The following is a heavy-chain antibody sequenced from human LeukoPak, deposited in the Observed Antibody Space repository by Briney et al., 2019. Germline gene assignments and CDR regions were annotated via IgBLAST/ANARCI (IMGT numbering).Heavy chain of an antibody. V-gene: IGHV4-59*01. Sequence: SETLSLTCSVSDDSITMYYWTWIRQPPGKGLEWIGYVDHTGSTNFNPSLKSRVTISVDTSKNQFSLKLSSVTAADTAVYYCARDLGDCSSTSCYLDYWGQGTLVTVSS. D-gene: IGHD2-2*01. J-gene: IGHJ4*02. CDR2: VDHTGST. CDR1: DDSITMYY. CDR3: ARDLGDCSSTSCYLDY.